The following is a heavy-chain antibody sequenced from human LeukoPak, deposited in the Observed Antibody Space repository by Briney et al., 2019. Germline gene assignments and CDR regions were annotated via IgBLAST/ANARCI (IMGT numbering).Heavy chain of an antibody. J-gene: IGHJ4*02. Sequence: ASVKVSCKASGYTFTSYGISWVRQAPGQGLEWMGWISAYNGNTNYAQKFQGRVTMTTDTSTNTAYMELRSLRSDDTAVYYCARDDLYYDILTGYPMDHWGQGSLVTVSS. D-gene: IGHD3-9*01. CDR2: ISAYNGNT. CDR1: GYTFTSYG. V-gene: IGHV1-18*01. CDR3: ARDDLYYDILTGYPMDH.